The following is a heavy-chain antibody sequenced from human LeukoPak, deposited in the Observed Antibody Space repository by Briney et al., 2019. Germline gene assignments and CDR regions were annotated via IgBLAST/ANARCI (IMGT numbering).Heavy chain of an antibody. CDR1: GYTFTSYG. CDR3: GDSYGPQAPLYY. V-gene: IGHV1-18*01. CDR2: ISAYNGNT. J-gene: IGHJ4*02. Sequence: ALVKVSCKASGYTFTSYGISWVRQAPGQGLEWMGWISAYNGNTNYAQKLQGRVTMTTDTSTSTAYMELRSLRSDDTAVYYCGDSYGPQAPLYYWGQGTLVTVSS. D-gene: IGHD5-18*01.